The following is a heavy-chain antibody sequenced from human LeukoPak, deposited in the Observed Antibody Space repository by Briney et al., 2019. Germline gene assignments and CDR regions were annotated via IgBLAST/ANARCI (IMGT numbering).Heavy chain of an antibody. J-gene: IGHJ6*03. CDR2: INHSGST. Sequence: WETLSLTCAVYGGSFSGYYWSWIRQPPGKGLEWIGEINHSGSTNYNPSLKSRVTISVDTSKNQFSLKLSSVTAADTAVYYCARLGYSSGWSVRYYYYYMDVWGKGTTVTVSS. CDR1: GGSFSGYY. D-gene: IGHD6-19*01. CDR3: ARLGYSSGWSVRYYYYYMDV. V-gene: IGHV4-34*01.